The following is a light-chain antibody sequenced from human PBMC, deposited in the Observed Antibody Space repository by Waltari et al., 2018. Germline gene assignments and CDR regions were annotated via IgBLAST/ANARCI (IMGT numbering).Light chain of an antibody. V-gene: IGKV1-39*01. CDR1: QNISSY. J-gene: IGKJ2*01. CDR2: AAS. CDR3: QQHHNLPYT. Sequence: DIQMTQSPSSLSASVGDRVTITCRASQNISSYLNWYQQKPGKAPKLLIYAASSLQSGVPSRFSGSGSGTDFTLTISSLQPEDVALYFCQQHHNLPYTFGQGTK.